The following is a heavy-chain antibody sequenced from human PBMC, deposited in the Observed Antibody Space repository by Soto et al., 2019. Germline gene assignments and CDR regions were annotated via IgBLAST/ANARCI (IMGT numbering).Heavy chain of an antibody. D-gene: IGHD5-12*01. CDR1: GDSFTTYW. CDR3: VRPRVSTPRLEAPFDI. J-gene: IGHJ3*02. CDR2: IYPGDSDT. V-gene: IGHV5-51*01. Sequence: PGESLKISCNGSGDSFTTYWLAWVRQMPGKGLEYMGIIYPGDSDTRYSPSFQGQVTISADKSISTAYLQWTSLKASDTAIYYCVRPRVSTPRLEAPFDISGQGTIVTVS.